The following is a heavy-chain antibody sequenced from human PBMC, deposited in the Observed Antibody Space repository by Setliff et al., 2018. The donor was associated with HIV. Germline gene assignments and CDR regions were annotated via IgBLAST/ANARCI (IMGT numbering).Heavy chain of an antibody. CDR1: GYTFTSYD. CDR2: MYPNSGNT. V-gene: IGHV1-8*02. J-gene: IGHJ6*02. D-gene: IGHD6-13*01. CDR3: ARGHSAAGNYYYYGMDV. Sequence: ASVKVSCKASGYTFTSYDINWVRQATGQGLEWMGWMYPNSGNTGYAQKFQGRVTMTRNTSISTAYMELSSLRSEDTAVYYCARGHSAAGNYYYYGMDVWGQGTTVTVSS.